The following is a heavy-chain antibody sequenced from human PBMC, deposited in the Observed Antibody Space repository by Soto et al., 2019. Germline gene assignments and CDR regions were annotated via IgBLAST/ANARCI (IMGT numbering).Heavy chain of an antibody. CDR1: GFSVTNSY. V-gene: IGHV3-53*01. J-gene: IGHJ6*02. CDR3: ARDWSKFSYNYPYYYAMDA. D-gene: IGHD5-18*01. CDR2: LYSSGTT. Sequence: PGGSLRLSCTVSGFSVTNSYINWVRQAPGKGLEWVSILYSSGTTYYADSVRGRFTVSRDDSKNTLFRHMNSLRADDTAVYYCARDWSKFSYNYPYYYAMDAWGQGTTVTVS.